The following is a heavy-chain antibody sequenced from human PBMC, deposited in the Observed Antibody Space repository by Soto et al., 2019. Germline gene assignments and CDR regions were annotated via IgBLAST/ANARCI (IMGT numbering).Heavy chain of an antibody. J-gene: IGHJ5*02. V-gene: IGHV3-30*18. CDR1: GFTFSSYG. Sequence: PVGSLRLSCAASGFTFSSYGMHWVRQSPGKGLEWVAVISYDGSNKYYADSVKGRFTISRDNSKNTLYLQMNSLRAEDTAVYYCAKGKLMATVHSGDPWGQGTLVTVSS. CDR3: AKGKLMATVHSGDP. D-gene: IGHD4-4*01. CDR2: ISYDGSNK.